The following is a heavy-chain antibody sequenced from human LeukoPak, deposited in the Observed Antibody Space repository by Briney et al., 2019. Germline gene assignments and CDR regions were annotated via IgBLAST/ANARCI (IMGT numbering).Heavy chain of an antibody. CDR3: ASRDLDYYYDSSGYLRSDAFDI. Sequence: PSETLSLTCAVYGGSFSGYYWSWIRQPAGKGLEWIGRIYTSGSTNYNPSLKSRVTMSVDTSKNQFSLKLSSVTAADTAVYYCASRDLDYYYDSSGYLRSDAFDIWGQGTMVTVSS. V-gene: IGHV4-59*10. J-gene: IGHJ3*02. D-gene: IGHD3-22*01. CDR1: GGSFSGYY. CDR2: IYTSGST.